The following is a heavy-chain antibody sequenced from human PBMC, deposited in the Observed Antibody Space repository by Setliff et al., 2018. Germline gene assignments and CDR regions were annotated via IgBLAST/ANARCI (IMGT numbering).Heavy chain of an antibody. CDR1: GGSFTYYY. Sequence: SETLSLTCAASGGSFTYYYWTWIRQPPGKGLEWIGEINHSGSTKYNPSLKSRVSMSLDTSKNQFSLKLSSVTAADTAVYYCARDRVVVLAGRRGFYFDYWGQGTLVTVSS. CDR3: ARDRVVVLAGRRGFYFDY. J-gene: IGHJ4*02. CDR2: INHSGST. D-gene: IGHD2-21*01. V-gene: IGHV4-34*01.